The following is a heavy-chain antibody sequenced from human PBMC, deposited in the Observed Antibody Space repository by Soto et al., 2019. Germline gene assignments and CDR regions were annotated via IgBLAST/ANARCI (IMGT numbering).Heavy chain of an antibody. CDR2: IYHTGAT. CDR3: ARGGNRYSNVASGVGGFDY. V-gene: IGHV4-59*01. CDR1: GASISSSY. J-gene: IGHJ4*02. D-gene: IGHD5-12*01. Sequence: SETLSLTCTVSGASISSSYWSWIRQSPERGLEWIAYIYHTGATNYNPSLKSRVTISLDTSKGQFSLNLTSLTTADTAVYFCARGGNRYSNVASGVGGFDYWGQGSLVTVSS.